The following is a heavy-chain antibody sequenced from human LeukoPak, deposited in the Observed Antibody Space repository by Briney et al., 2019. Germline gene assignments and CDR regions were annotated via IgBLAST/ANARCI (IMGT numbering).Heavy chain of an antibody. D-gene: IGHD1-1*01. V-gene: IGHV4-59*02. CDR2: ISYIGST. CDR1: GGSVSSHY. Sequence: ASETLSLTCTVSGGSVSSHYWSWIRQPPGKGLEWLGYISYIGSTNYSPSLKSRVTISVDTSKNQFSLRLSSVTAADTAVYFCAGDQLALNALNIWGQGTMVTVSS. J-gene: IGHJ3*02. CDR3: AGDQLALNALNI.